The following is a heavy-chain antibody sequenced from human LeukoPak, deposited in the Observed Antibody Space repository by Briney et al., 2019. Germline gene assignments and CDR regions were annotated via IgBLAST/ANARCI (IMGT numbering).Heavy chain of an antibody. CDR2: IKQDGSER. Sequence: GGSLSLSCAGSGFIFSSYWMSWVRQAPGKGLEWVANIKQDGSERYYVDSVKGRFTISRDNTKNSLYLQMNSLRAEDTAVYYCARDQSTGWLVYYFDYWGQGALVTVSS. CDR3: ARDQSTGWLVYYFDY. CDR1: GFIFSSYW. D-gene: IGHD6-19*01. J-gene: IGHJ4*02. V-gene: IGHV3-7*01.